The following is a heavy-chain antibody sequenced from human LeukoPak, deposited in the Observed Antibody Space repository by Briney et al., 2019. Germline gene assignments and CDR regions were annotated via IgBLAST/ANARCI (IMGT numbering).Heavy chain of an antibody. J-gene: IGHJ6*02. Sequence: GESLRLSCAASGFTFSSYAMHWVRQAPGKGLEWVAVISYDGSNKYYADSVKGRFTISRDNSKNTLYLQMNSLRAEDTAVYYCARDMKQWLVAATYGMDVWGQGTTVTVSS. CDR3: ARDMKQWLVAATYGMDV. CDR2: ISYDGSNK. V-gene: IGHV3-30*04. CDR1: GFTFSSYA. D-gene: IGHD6-19*01.